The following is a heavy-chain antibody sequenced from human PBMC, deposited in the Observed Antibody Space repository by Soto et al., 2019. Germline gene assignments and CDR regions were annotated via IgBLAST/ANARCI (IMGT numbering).Heavy chain of an antibody. Sequence: GGSLRLSCAASGFAFSSYGMHWVRQAPGKGLEWVAVMSYDGNDQYYADSVKGRFTISRDNSKKTVYLEMNSLRAEDTAVYYCAKEIYEYVWGSYRSAFDYWGQGTQVTVSS. J-gene: IGHJ4*02. CDR2: MSYDGNDQ. CDR3: AKEIYEYVWGSYRSAFDY. D-gene: IGHD3-16*02. V-gene: IGHV3-30*18. CDR1: GFAFSSYG.